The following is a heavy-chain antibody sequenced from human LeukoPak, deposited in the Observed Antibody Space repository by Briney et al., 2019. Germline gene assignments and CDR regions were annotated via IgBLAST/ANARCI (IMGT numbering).Heavy chain of an antibody. CDR3: AAGRCSDGSCFSDYYYYMDV. CDR1: GGTFSSYA. D-gene: IGHD2-15*01. CDR2: IIPIFGTA. J-gene: IGHJ6*03. V-gene: IGHV1-69*05. Sequence: SVKVSCKASGGTFSSYAISWVRQAPGQGLEWMGGIIPIFGTANYAQKFQGRVAITTDESTSTAYMELSSLRSEDTAVYYCAAGRCSDGSCFSDYYYYMDVWGKGTTVTVSS.